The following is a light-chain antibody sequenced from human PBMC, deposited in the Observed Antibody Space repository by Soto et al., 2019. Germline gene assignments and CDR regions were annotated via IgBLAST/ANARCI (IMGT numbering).Light chain of an antibody. Sequence: EIVLTQSPGTVSLSPVEIATLSFMASQSITNNYLAWYQQKPGRAHRLLIYGASSRATGIPDRFSGSGSGTDFTLTISSLEPEHFAVYYCQQRSNWPPLTFGGGTKVDIK. CDR3: QQRSNWPPLT. V-gene: IGKV3D-20*02. J-gene: IGKJ4*01. CDR2: GAS. CDR1: QSITNNY.